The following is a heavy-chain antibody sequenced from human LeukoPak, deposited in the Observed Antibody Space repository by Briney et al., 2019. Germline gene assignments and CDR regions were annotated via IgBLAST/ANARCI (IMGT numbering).Heavy chain of an antibody. V-gene: IGHV4-59*01. Sequence: SETLSLTCTVAGGSISSYYWSWIRQPPGKRLEWIGYIYYSGSTNYNTSLKSRVTISVDTSKNQFSLKLSSVTAADTAVYYCARDSSGWYRWFDPWGQGTLVTVSS. J-gene: IGHJ5*02. CDR1: GGSISSYY. CDR3: ARDSSGWYRWFDP. CDR2: IYYSGST. D-gene: IGHD6-19*01.